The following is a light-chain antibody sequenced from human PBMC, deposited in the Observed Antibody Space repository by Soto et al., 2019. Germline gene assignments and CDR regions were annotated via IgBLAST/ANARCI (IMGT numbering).Light chain of an antibody. CDR1: ASDSGGYNY. CDR3: SSYRSGSSPGV. V-gene: IGLV2-14*01. J-gene: IGLJ1*01. CDR2: EVS. Sequence: QSVLTQPASVSGSPGQSITISCTGTASDSGGYNYVSWYQQYSGKAPKLIIFEVSNRPSGVSNRFSRSKSGNTASLTISGLQAEDESDYYCSSYRSGSSPGVFGTGTKLTVL.